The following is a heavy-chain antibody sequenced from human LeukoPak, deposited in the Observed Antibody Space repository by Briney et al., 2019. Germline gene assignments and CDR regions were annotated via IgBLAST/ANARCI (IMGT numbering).Heavy chain of an antibody. CDR3: ARVLVYSYGYVDYMDV. J-gene: IGHJ6*03. V-gene: IGHV3-7*01. Sequence: GGSLRLSCAASGFTFSSYWMTWVRQAPGMGPECVANINQDGSEKNYVDSVRGRFTISRDNAKNTLYLQMNSLRAEDTAVYYCARVLVYSYGYVDYMDVWGKGTTVTVSS. CDR2: INQDGSEK. CDR1: GFTFSSYW. D-gene: IGHD5-18*01.